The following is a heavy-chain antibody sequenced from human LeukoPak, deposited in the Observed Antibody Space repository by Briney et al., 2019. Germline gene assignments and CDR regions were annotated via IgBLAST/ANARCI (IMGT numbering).Heavy chain of an antibody. CDR1: GGSISSSNYY. CDR2: IYYSGST. CDR3: ARIGYYYHRGPGSDLFYFDY. D-gene: IGHD3-22*01. V-gene: IGHV4-39*07. J-gene: IGHJ4*02. Sequence: SETLSLTCTVSGGSISSSNYYWGWIRQPPGKGLEWIGNIYYSGSTYYNPSLKSRVTISVDTSKNQFSLKLTSVTAADTGVYFCARIGYYYHRGPGSDLFYFDYWGQGTLVTVSS.